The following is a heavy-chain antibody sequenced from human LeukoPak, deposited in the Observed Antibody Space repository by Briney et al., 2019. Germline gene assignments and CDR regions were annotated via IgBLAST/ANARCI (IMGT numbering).Heavy chain of an antibody. V-gene: IGHV4-39*01. CDR3: ARRRFSDY. D-gene: IGHD3-3*01. J-gene: IGHJ4*02. CDR1: GGSISSSSYY. Sequence: SETLSLTCTVSGGSISSSSYYWGWIRQPPGKGLEWIGSIYYSGSTYYNPSLKSRVTISVDTSKNQFSLKLSPVTAADTAVYYCARRRFSDYWGQGTLVTVSS. CDR2: IYYSGST.